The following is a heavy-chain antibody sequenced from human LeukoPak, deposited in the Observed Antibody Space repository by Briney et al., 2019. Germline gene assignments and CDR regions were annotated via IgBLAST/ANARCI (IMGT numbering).Heavy chain of an antibody. D-gene: IGHD5-24*01. CDR1: GYTFTGYY. V-gene: IGHV1-2*02. J-gene: IGHJ4*02. CDR3: AREFQRRDGYNDDH. CDR2: INPNSGGT. Sequence: ASVKVSCKASGYTFTGYYMHWVRQAPGQGLERMGWINPNSGGTNYAQKFQGRVTMTRDTSISTAYMELSRLRSDDTAVYYCAREFQRRDGYNDDHWGQGTLVTVSS.